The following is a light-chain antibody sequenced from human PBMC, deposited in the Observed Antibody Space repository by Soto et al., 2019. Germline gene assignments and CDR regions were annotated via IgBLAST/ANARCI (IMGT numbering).Light chain of an antibody. J-gene: IGLJ1*01. Sequence: QSVLTQPPSASGSPGQSVAISCTGTSSDVGGYNYVSWYQQHPGKAPKLMIYEGNKRPSGVPERFSGSKSGNTASLTVSGLQAEDEADYDCSSYAGSSNVFGTGTKLTV. CDR1: SSDVGGYNY. CDR2: EGN. CDR3: SSYAGSSNV. V-gene: IGLV2-8*01.